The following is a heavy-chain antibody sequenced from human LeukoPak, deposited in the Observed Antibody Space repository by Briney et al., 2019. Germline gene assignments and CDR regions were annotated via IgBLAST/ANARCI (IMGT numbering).Heavy chain of an antibody. V-gene: IGHV1-2*02. J-gene: IGHJ4*02. Sequence: GASVKVSCQASGYTFLDYYMHWVRQAPGQGLAWMGSINPNSGGTNYAQKFQGKATQPRDTSISTPYMELSRLRSDDTAVYYCARDARSGYSYGRKVDNSGEGTLVTVSS. D-gene: IGHD5-18*01. CDR2: INPNSGGT. CDR3: ARDARSGYSYGRKVDN. CDR1: GYTFLDYY.